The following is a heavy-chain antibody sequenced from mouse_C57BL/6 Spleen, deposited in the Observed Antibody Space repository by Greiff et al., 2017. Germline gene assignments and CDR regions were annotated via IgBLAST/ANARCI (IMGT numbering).Heavy chain of an antibody. V-gene: IGHV1-80*01. Sequence: VQLQQSGAVLVKPGASVKISCKASGYAFTSYWMNWVKQRPGKGLEWIGQIYPGDGDTNYNEKFKGKATLTADKSSSTAYMQLSSLTSEDSAVYYCARGDYNPAWFAYWGQGTLVTVSA. CDR1: GYAFTSYW. D-gene: IGHD2-4*01. CDR2: IYPGDGDT. CDR3: ARGDYNPAWFAY. J-gene: IGHJ3*01.